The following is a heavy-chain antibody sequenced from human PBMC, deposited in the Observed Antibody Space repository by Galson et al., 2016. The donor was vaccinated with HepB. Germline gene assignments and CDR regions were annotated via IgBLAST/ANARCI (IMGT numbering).Heavy chain of an antibody. CDR3: ATGVFDRCVYFVALLGLFDA. D-gene: IGHD3-16*01. CDR1: GGSIDSADNY. CDR2: IYRSESN. V-gene: IGHV4-31*03. Sequence: TLSLTCTVSGGSIDSADNYWTWIRQRPGEGLEWIGYIYRSESNHYNPSLRGRVSISLDTSKNEFSLRLTHVPAADAAVYYCATGVFDRCVYFVALLGLFDAGGQGTRVTVSS. J-gene: IGHJ5*02.